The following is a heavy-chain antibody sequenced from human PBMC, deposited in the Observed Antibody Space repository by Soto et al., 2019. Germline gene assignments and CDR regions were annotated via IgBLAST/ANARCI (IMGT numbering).Heavy chain of an antibody. J-gene: IGHJ4*02. CDR3: AAGDGPKHGPTPDY. CDR1: GFTFTSSA. Sequence: SVKVSCKASGFTFTSSAVQWVRQARGQRLEWIGWIVVGSGNTNYAQKSQERVTITRDMSTSTAYMELSSLRSEDTAVYYCAAGDGPKHGPTPDYWGQGTLVTVS. D-gene: IGHD2-8*01. CDR2: IVVGSGNT. V-gene: IGHV1-58*01.